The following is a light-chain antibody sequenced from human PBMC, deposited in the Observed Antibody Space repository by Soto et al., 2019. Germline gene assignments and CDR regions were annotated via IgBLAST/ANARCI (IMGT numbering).Light chain of an antibody. J-gene: IGLJ1*01. Sequence: QSVLTQPPSASGSPGQSVTISCTGTSSDVGAYNYVSWYQLHPGRAPKLMIYYVSERPSGVPERFSGSKSGNMASLTVSGLQAEDEAEYYCTSYAGTNSLLFGTGTKLTVL. CDR2: YVS. CDR3: TSYAGTNSLL. CDR1: SSDVGAYNY. V-gene: IGLV2-8*01.